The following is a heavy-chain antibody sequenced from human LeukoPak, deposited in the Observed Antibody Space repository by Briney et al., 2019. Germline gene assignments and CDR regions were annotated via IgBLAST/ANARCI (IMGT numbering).Heavy chain of an antibody. CDR3: ARGSPLYSSGWAFDY. CDR2: ISPNSGGT. CDR1: GYTFTGYY. J-gene: IGHJ4*02. V-gene: IGHV1-2*02. Sequence: ASVKVSCKASGYTFTGYYIHWVRQAPGLGLEWVGWISPNSGGTNYAQKFQGRVTMTRDTSISTAYMELSSLRSEDTAVYYCARGSPLYSSGWAFDYWGQGTLVTVSS. D-gene: IGHD6-19*01.